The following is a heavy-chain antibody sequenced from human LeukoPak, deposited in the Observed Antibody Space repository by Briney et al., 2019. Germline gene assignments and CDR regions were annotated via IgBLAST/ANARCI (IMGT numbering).Heavy chain of an antibody. D-gene: IGHD3-22*01. V-gene: IGHV3-66*01. CDR2: IYSGGAT. CDR1: GLTVSNQF. Sequence: GGSLRLSCAASGLTVSNQFMDWVRQAPGKGLEWVSTIYSGGATYYSDSVRGRFTISRDSSQNTVYLQMNSLRAEDTAVYYCAREGVNYYDSSGYYAVSWGQGALVTVSS. J-gene: IGHJ5*02. CDR3: AREGVNYYDSSGYYAVS.